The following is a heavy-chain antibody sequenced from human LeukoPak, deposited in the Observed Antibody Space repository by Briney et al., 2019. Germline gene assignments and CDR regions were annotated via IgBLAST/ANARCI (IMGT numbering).Heavy chain of an antibody. V-gene: IGHV3-7*03. J-gene: IGHJ4*02. CDR3: AKDPTTYRSWPFDY. CDR1: GFTFSSYW. D-gene: IGHD4-17*01. CDR2: IKQDGSEK. Sequence: GGSLRLSCAASGFTFSSYWMSWVRQAPGKGLEWVANIKQDGSEKYYVDSVKGRFTISRDNSKNTLYLQMNSLRAEDTAVYYCAKDPTTYRSWPFDYWGQGTLVTVSS.